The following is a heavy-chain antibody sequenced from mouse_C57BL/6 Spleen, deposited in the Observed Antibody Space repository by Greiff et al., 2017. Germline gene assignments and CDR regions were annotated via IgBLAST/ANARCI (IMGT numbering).Heavy chain of an antibody. J-gene: IGHJ1*03. D-gene: IGHD1-1*01. CDR3: ARSPHYYGSSYVYWYFDV. CDR2: INPNNGGT. Sequence: EVQGVESGPELVKPGASVKIPCKASGYTFTDYNMDWVKQSHGKSLEWIGDINPNNGGTIYNQKFKGKATLTVDKSSSTAYMELRSLTSEDTAVYYCARSPHYYGSSYVYWYFDVWGTGTTVTVSS. V-gene: IGHV1-18*01. CDR1: GYTFTDYN.